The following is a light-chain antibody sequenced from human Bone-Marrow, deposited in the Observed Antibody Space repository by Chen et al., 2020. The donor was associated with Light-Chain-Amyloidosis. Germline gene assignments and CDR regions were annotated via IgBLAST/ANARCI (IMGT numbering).Light chain of an antibody. CDR3: CSYAGSNTFL. J-gene: IGLJ2*01. Sequence: QSALPQPASVSGSPGQSITLSCTGTSSDIGTYSLVSWYQHHPGKAPKLMIYGVTKRPSGVSDRFSGSRSGNTASLTISGLQAEDEADYYCCSYAGSNTFLFGGGTKLTVL. V-gene: IGLV2-23*02. CDR1: SSDIGTYSL. CDR2: GVT.